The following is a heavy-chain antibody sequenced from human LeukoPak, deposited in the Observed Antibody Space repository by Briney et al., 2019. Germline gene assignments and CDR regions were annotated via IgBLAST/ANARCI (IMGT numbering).Heavy chain of an antibody. Sequence: GGSLRLSCAASGLTFSSYAMSWVRQAPGKGLEWVSAISGSGGSTYYADSVKGWFTISRDNSKNTLYLQMNSLRAEDTAVYYCAKARNDYYGSGSYYKTYFDYWGQGTLVTVSS. CDR2: ISGSGGST. CDR1: GLTFSSYA. CDR3: AKARNDYYGSGSYYKTYFDY. V-gene: IGHV3-23*01. J-gene: IGHJ4*02. D-gene: IGHD3-10*01.